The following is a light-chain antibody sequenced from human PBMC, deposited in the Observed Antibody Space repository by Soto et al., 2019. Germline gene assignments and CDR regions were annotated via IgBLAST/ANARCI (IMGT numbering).Light chain of an antibody. CDR3: CSFAGRSPS. Sequence: QSALTQPASVSGSPGQSITISCTGTSSDIGNYNLVSWYQQHPGKAPKLLIYEGTKRPSGVSNRFSASKSGNTASLTISGLQAEDEADYYCCSFAGRSPSFGGGTKLTVL. J-gene: IGLJ2*01. CDR1: SSDIGNYNL. V-gene: IGLV2-23*01. CDR2: EGT.